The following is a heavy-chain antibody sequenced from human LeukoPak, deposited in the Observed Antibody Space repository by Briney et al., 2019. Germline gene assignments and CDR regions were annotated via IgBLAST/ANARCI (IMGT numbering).Heavy chain of an antibody. D-gene: IGHD1-1*01. Sequence: RPGGSLRLSCAASGFTFSSYWMHWVRQAPGKGLVWVTRISADGSYTLYADSVKGRFTISRDNAKNTLYLQMNSLRAEDTAVYYCATANSGPDIWGQGTTVTVSS. CDR2: ISADGSYT. CDR1: GFTFSSYW. J-gene: IGHJ3*02. CDR3: ATANSGPDI. V-gene: IGHV3-74*01.